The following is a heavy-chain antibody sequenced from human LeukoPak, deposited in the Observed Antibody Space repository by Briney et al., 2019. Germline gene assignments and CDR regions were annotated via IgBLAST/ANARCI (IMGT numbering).Heavy chain of an antibody. CDR2: IYYSGST. D-gene: IGHD2-15*01. CDR1: GGSISSGGYS. Sequence: SETLSLTCAVSGGSISSGGYSWSWIRQPPGKGLEWIGYIYYSGSTYYNPSLKSRVTISVDTSKNQFSLKLSSVTAADTAVYYCARGGCSGGSCYPVPTPPYFDYWGQGTLVTVSS. J-gene: IGHJ4*02. V-gene: IGHV4-30-4*07. CDR3: ARGGCSGGSCYPVPTPPYFDY.